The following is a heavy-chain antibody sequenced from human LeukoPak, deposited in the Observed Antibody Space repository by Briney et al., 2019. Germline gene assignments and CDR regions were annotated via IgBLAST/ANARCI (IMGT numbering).Heavy chain of an antibody. D-gene: IGHD4-17*01. CDR2: ISSSSSYI. CDR3: ARADYGDFTFDY. CDR1: GFTFSSYS. J-gene: IGHJ4*02. Sequence: GGSLRLSCAASGFTFSSYSMNWVRQAPGKGLEWVSSISSSSSYIYYADSVKGRFTISRDNAKDSLYLQMNSLRAEDTAVYYCARADYGDFTFDYWGQGTLVTVSS. V-gene: IGHV3-21*01.